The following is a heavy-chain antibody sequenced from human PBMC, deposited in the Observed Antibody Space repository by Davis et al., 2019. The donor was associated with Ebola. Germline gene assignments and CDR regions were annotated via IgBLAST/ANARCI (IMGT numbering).Heavy chain of an antibody. CDR2: INHSGST. V-gene: IGHV4-34*01. J-gene: IGHJ6*02. D-gene: IGHD6-13*01. Sequence: MPSETLSLTCAVYGGSFSGYYWSWIRQPPGKGLEWIGEINHSGSTNYNPSLKSRVTISVDTSKNQFSLKLSSVTAADTAVYYCARGLYSSSWYGSMDVWGQGTTVTVSS. CDR3: ARGLYSSSWYGSMDV. CDR1: GGSFSGYY.